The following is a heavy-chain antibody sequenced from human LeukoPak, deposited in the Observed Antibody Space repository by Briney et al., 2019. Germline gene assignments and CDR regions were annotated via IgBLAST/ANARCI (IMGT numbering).Heavy chain of an antibody. CDR2: IIPIFGTA. CDR1: GGTFSSYA. D-gene: IGHD5-18*01. J-gene: IGHJ4*02. Sequence: GSSVKVSCKASGGTFSSYAISWVRQAPGQGLEWMGGIIPIFGTANYAQKFQGRVTITADESTSTAYMELSSLRSEDTAVYYCARSIKPTAMVSMFDYWGQGTLVTVSS. CDR3: ARSIKPTAMVSMFDY. V-gene: IGHV1-69*01.